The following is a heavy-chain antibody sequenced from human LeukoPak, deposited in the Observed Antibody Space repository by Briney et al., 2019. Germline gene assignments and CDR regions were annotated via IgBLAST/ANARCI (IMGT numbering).Heavy chain of an antibody. J-gene: IGHJ5*02. CDR3: ANGGVTIFGNWFDP. D-gene: IGHD3-16*01. V-gene: IGHV3-11*01. CDR2: ISSSGSTI. CDR1: GFTFSDYY. Sequence: PGGSLRLSCAASGFTFSDYYMSWIRQAPGKGLEWVSYISSSGSTIYYADSVKGRFTISRDNSKNTLYLQMNSLRAEDTAVYYCANGGVTIFGNWFDPWGQGTLVTVSS.